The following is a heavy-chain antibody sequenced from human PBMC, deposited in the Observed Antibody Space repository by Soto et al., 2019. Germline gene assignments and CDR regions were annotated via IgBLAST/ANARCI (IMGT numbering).Heavy chain of an antibody. V-gene: IGHV4-34*01. D-gene: IGHD3-22*01. CDR2: INHSGST. CDR1: GGSFSGYY. Sequence: PSETLSLTCAVYGGSFSGYYWSWIRQPPGKGLEWIGEINHSGSTNYNPSLKSRVTISVDTSKNQFSLKLSSVTAADTAVYYCARHGMDYYDSSGYYYSPYYFDYCGQGTLVTVSS. J-gene: IGHJ4*02. CDR3: ARHGMDYYDSSGYYYSPYYFDY.